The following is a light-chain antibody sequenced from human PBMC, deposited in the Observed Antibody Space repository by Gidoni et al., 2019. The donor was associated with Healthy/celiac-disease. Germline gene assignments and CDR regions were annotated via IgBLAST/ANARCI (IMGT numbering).Light chain of an antibody. Sequence: DIVMTQSPLSLPVTPGEPASISCRSSQSLLHGSGYNYLDWYLQKPGQSPQLLIYLGSNRASGVPDRFSGSGSGTDFTLKISRVEAEYVGVYYCMQALQTPCSFGQGTKLEIK. CDR1: QSLLHGSGYNY. CDR2: LGS. V-gene: IGKV2-28*01. J-gene: IGKJ2*04. CDR3: MQALQTPCS.